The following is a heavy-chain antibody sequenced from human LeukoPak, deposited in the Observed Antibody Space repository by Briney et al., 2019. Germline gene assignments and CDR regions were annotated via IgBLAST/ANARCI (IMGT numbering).Heavy chain of an antibody. V-gene: IGHV3-30*02. J-gene: IGHJ4*02. D-gene: IGHD3-22*01. CDR2: IRYDGSNK. CDR3: EAGADYYDSSGPTPDY. Sequence: PGGSLRLSCAASGFTFSTYGMHWVRQAPGKGLEWVAFIRYDGSNKYYADSVKGRFTISRDNSKNTLYLQMNSLRAEDTAVYYCEAGADYYDSSGPTPDYWGQGTLVTVSS. CDR1: GFTFSTYG.